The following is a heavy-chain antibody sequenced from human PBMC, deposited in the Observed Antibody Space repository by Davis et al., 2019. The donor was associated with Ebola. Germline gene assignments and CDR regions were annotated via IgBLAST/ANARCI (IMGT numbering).Heavy chain of an antibody. V-gene: IGHV4-39*01. Sequence: MPSETLSLTCTVSGGSISSSSYYWGWTRQPPGKGLEWIGSIYYSGSTYYNPSLKSRVTISVDTSKNQFSLKLNSVTAADTAMYYCARSGYTGYDPRINFDFWGQGTLVTVSS. CDR2: IYYSGST. D-gene: IGHD5-12*01. CDR3: ARSGYTGYDPRINFDF. J-gene: IGHJ4*02. CDR1: GGSISSSSYY.